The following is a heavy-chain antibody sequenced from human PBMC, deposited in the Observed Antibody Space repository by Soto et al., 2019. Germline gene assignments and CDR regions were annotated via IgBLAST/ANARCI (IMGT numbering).Heavy chain of an antibody. Sequence: PGGSLRLSCTASGFTFGDYAMSWFRQAPGKGLEWVGFIRSKAYGGTTEYAASVKGRFTISRDDSKSIAYLQMNSLKTEDTAVYYCTRDRRYCSSTRCSYYFDYWGQGTLVTVSS. D-gene: IGHD2-2*01. CDR3: TRDRRYCSSTRCSYYFDY. CDR1: GFTFGDYA. CDR2: IRSKAYGGTT. V-gene: IGHV3-49*03. J-gene: IGHJ4*02.